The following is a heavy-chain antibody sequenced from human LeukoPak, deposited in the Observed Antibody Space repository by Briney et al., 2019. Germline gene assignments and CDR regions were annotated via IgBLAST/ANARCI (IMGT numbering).Heavy chain of an antibody. Sequence: SVKVSCKASGGTFSSYAISWVRQAPGQWLEWMGRIIPIFGTANYAQKFQGRVTITTDESTSTAYMELSSLRSEDTAVYYCARSSLFGVVTGYFDYWGQGTLVTVSS. CDR1: GGTFSSYA. CDR3: ARSSLFGVVTGYFDY. J-gene: IGHJ4*02. D-gene: IGHD3-3*01. V-gene: IGHV1-69*05. CDR2: IIPIFGTA.